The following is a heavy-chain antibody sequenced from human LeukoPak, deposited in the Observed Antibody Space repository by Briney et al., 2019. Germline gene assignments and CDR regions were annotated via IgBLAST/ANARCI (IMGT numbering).Heavy chain of an antibody. CDR3: AKDEIYKYCSSTSCYRYFDY. CDR2: IRYDGSNK. V-gene: IGHV3-30*02. J-gene: IGHJ4*02. CDR1: GFTFSSYG. Sequence: PGGSLRLSCAASGFTFSSYGMHWVRQAPGKGLEWVAFIRYDGSNKYYADSVKGRFTISRDNSKNTLYLQMNSLRAEDTAVYYCAKDEIYKYCSSTSCYRYFDYWGQGTLVTVSS. D-gene: IGHD2-2*02.